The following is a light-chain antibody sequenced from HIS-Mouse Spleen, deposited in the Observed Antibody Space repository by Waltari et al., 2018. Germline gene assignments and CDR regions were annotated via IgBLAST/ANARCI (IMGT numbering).Light chain of an antibody. CDR1: ALPKKY. CDR3: LSADSSGTYV. Sequence: SYELTQPPSVSVSLGQMARITCSGEALPKKYAYWYQQKPGQFPVLVIYKDSERPPGCPERFSGSSSETIVTLTISGVQAEDEADYYCLSADSSGTYVFGTGTKVTVL. CDR2: KDS. J-gene: IGLJ1*01. V-gene: IGLV3-16*01.